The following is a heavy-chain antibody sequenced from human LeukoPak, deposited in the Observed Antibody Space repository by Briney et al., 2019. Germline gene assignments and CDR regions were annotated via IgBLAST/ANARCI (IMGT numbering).Heavy chain of an antibody. V-gene: IGHV1-18*01. CDR2: ISAYNGNT. D-gene: IGHD3-22*01. J-gene: IGHJ3*02. CDR1: GYTFTSYG. CDR3: ARARLLRDAFDI. Sequence: ASVKVSCKASGYTFTSYGISWVRQAPGQGPEWMGWISAYNGNTNYAQKLQGRVTMTTDTSTSTAYMELRSLRSDDTAVYYCARARLLRDAFDIWGQGTMVTVSS.